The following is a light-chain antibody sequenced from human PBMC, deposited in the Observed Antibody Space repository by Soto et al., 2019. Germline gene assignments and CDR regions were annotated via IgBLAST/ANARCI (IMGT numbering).Light chain of an antibody. CDR2: TAS. J-gene: IGKJ1*01. Sequence: VLTPSPSTLSSSPSPRATLSFSPTQSVSSKYLAWYQQKPGQPPRVLIHTASSRATGIPDRFSGIGYGTDFTLTISGLEPEDFATYWCQQFHTYPLTFGRGTKVDIK. V-gene: IGKV3-20*01. CDR1: QSVSSKY. CDR3: QQFHTYPLT.